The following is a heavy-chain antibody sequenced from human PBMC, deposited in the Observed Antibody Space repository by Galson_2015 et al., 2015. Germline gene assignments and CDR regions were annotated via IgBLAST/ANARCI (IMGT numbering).Heavy chain of an antibody. CDR2: LHSDGSST. D-gene: IGHD3-3*01. CDR3: ASTLRITIFGVVIDYMDV. Sequence: GLVWVSRLHSDGSSTSYADSVKGRFTISRDNAKNSLYLQMNSLRAEDTAVYYCASTLRITIFGVVIDYMDVWGKGTTVTVSS. J-gene: IGHJ6*03. V-gene: IGHV3-74*01.